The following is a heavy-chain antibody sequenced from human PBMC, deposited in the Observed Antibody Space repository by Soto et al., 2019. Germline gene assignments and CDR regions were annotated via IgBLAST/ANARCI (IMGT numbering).Heavy chain of an antibody. CDR1: GFTFSSYA. J-gene: IGHJ4*02. CDR3: GKASPIAALHFDF. Sequence: GGSLRLSCAASGFTFSSYAMSWGRQAPGKGLEWVSAISGSGGSTYYADSVKGRFTISRDKSKNTLYLQMTSLRAAATAVYYCGKASPIAALHFDFWGQGTLVTVSS. D-gene: IGHD3-16*02. V-gene: IGHV3-23*01. CDR2: ISGSGGST.